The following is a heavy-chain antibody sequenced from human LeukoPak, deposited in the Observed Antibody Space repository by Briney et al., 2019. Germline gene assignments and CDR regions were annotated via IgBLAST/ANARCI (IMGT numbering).Heavy chain of an antibody. J-gene: IGHJ4*02. CDR3: ARGVYIAAAQYGY. Sequence: SETLSLTCTVSGGSISSYYWSCIRQPPGKGLEWIGYIYYSGTTNYNPSLKSRVTISVDTSKNQFSLKLSAVTAADTAVYYCARGVYIAAAQYGYWGQGTLVTVSS. CDR2: IYYSGTT. V-gene: IGHV4-59*01. CDR1: GGSISSYY. D-gene: IGHD6-13*01.